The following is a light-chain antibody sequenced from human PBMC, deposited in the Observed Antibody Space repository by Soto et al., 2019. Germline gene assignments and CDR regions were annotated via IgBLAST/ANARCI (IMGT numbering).Light chain of an antibody. V-gene: IGKV1-9*01. Sequence: IQLTQSPSSLSASVGDRVTITCRASQGISSYLAWYQQKPGKAPNLLIYAASTLHSGVPSRFSGSGSGTDFTLTISSLQPEDFATYYCQQLNSYPPWTFGQGTKVEIK. CDR3: QQLNSYPPWT. CDR1: QGISSY. CDR2: AAS. J-gene: IGKJ1*01.